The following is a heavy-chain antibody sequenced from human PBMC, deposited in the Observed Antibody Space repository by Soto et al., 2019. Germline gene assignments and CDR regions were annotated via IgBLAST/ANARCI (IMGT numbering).Heavy chain of an antibody. V-gene: IGHV3-7*03. CDR3: AREEGIVATANGPFDY. D-gene: IGHD5-12*01. J-gene: IGHJ4*02. Sequence: LRLSCAASGFTFSSYWMSWVRQAPGKGLEWVANIKQDGSEKYYVDSVKGRFTISRDNAKNSLYLQMNSLRAEDTAVYYCAREEGIVATANGPFDYWGQGTLLTVSS. CDR2: IKQDGSEK. CDR1: GFTFSSYW.